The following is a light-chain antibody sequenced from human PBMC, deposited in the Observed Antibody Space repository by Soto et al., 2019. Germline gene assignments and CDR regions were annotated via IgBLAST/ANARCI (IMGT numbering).Light chain of an antibody. V-gene: IGLV2-14*01. J-gene: IGLJ3*02. CDR1: SSDVGGYNY. CDR2: EVT. CDR3: SSYTNSETWV. Sequence: QSVLTQPASVSGSPGQSITISCTGTSSDVGGYNYVSWYQQHPGQVPKLTIYEVTNRPSGVSSRFSGSKSGNTASLTISGLQAEDEADYYCSSYTNSETWVFGGGTKLTVL.